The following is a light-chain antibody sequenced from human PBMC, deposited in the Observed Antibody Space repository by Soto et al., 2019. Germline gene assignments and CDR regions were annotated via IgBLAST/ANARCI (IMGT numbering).Light chain of an antibody. CDR1: SSDFGSYNL. J-gene: IGLJ3*02. CDR2: EGS. CDR3: YSYGGSSTLV. Sequence: QSALTQPASVSGSPGQSSTIACTGTSSDFGSYNLVSWYHKHPGKAPRVMIYEGSKWPSGVANRFSGSKSDNTASLTISGLQAEDEADYDCYSYGGSSTLVFGGGTELTVL. V-gene: IGLV2-23*01.